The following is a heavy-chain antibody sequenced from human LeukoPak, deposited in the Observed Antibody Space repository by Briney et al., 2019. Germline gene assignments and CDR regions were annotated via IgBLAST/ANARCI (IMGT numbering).Heavy chain of an antibody. J-gene: IGHJ4*02. CDR3: AKDKIGYCSSTSCSSFDY. CDR2: IRYDGSNK. D-gene: IGHD2-2*01. V-gene: IGHV3-30*02. Sequence: GGSLRLSCAASGFTFSSYGMHWVRQAPGKGLEWVAFIRYDGSNKYYADSVKGRFTISRDNSKNTLYLQMNSLRAEDTAVYYCAKDKIGYCSSTSCSSFDYWGQGTLVTVSS. CDR1: GFTFSSYG.